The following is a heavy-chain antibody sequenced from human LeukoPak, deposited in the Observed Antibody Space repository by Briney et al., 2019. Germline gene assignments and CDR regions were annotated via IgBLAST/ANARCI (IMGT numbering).Heavy chain of an antibody. D-gene: IGHD6-19*01. V-gene: IGHV4-34*01. Sequence: GXXLELIGEINHSGSTNYNPSRKSRVTISVDTSKNQFSLKLSSVTAADTAVYYCARDSSGLDYWGQGTLVTVSS. CDR2: INHSGST. J-gene: IGHJ4*02. CDR3: ARDSSGLDY.